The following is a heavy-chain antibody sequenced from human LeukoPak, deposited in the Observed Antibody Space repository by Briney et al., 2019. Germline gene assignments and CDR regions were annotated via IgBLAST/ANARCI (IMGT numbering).Heavy chain of an antibody. V-gene: IGHV3-33*01. CDR3: ARDHAFDI. CDR2: IWYDGSNQ. Sequence: GGSLRLSCAASGFTFTSYGMHWVRQAPGKGLEWVAVIWYDGSNQYYADSVKGRFTISRDNSKNTLYLQMNSLRAEDTAVYYCARDHAFDIWGQGTMVTVSS. CDR1: GFTFTSYG. J-gene: IGHJ3*02.